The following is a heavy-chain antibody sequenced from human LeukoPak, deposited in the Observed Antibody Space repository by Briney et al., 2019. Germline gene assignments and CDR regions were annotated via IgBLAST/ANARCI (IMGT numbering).Heavy chain of an antibody. CDR2: IYTSGST. Sequence: SQTLSLTCTVSGGSISSGSYYWSWIRQPAGKGLEWIGRIYTSGSTNYNPSLKSRVTISVDTSKNQFSLKLSSVTAADTAVYYCARDPPPYYYYYMDVRGKGTTVTVSS. V-gene: IGHV4-61*02. CDR3: ARDPPPYYYYYMDV. J-gene: IGHJ6*03. CDR1: GGSISSGSYY.